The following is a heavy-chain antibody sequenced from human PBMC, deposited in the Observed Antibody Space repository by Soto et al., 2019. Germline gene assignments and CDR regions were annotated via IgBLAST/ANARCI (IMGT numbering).Heavy chain of an antibody. CDR2: IYYSGST. CDR1: GVSISSGGYY. D-gene: IGHD6-13*01. Sequence: SETLSLTCTVSGVSISSGGYYWSWIRQHPGKGLEWIGYIYYSGSTYYNPSLKSRVTISVDTSKNQFSLKLSSVTAADTAVYYCERAAAGSYYFAYWGQGTLVTVSS. V-gene: IGHV4-31*03. J-gene: IGHJ4*02. CDR3: ERAAAGSYYFAY.